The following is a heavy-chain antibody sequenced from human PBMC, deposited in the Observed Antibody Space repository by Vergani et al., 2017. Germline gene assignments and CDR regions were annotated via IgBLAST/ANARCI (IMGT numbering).Heavy chain of an antibody. Sequence: QVQLVQSGAEVKKPGASVKVSCKASGGTFSSYAISWVRQAPGQGLEWMGRIIPILGIANYAQKFQGRVTITADKSTSTAYMELRSLRSDDTAVYYCARDAKYAWELPGDFDYWGQGTLVTVSS. CDR2: IIPILGIA. V-gene: IGHV1-69*04. D-gene: IGHD1-26*01. CDR1: GGTFSSYA. J-gene: IGHJ4*02. CDR3: ARDAKYAWELPGDFDY.